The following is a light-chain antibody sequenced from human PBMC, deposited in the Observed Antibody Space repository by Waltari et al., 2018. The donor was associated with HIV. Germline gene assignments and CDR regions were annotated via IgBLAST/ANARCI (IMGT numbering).Light chain of an antibody. CDR1: SSNIGNNY. V-gene: IGLV1-51*02. CDR3: GTWDSSLSVGGV. J-gene: IGLJ2*01. CDR2: ENT. Sequence: QSVLTQPPSVSAAPGQKVTISCSGSSSNIGNNYVSWYQQLPGTAPKLLIYENTKRPSGIPDRFSGSKSDTSATLGITGLQTGDEADYYCGTWDSSLSVGGVFGGGTKLTVL.